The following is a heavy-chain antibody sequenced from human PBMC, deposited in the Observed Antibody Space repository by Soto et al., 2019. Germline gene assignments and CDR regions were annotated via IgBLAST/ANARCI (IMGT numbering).Heavy chain of an antibody. CDR2: VDRTGSPL. CDR1: GFTFSDYY. J-gene: IGHJ4*02. Sequence: QVQLVESGGGLVTPGGSLRLSCAASGFTFSDYYMGWVRQAPGKGLEWISFVDRTGSPLFYADSVKGRFTISRDNGRNSRVLRMNILLVEGTAVSSDWGGESLYDRKNEYYWVPGAQVTVSS. CDR3: WGGESLYDRKNEYY. D-gene: IGHD2-21*01. V-gene: IGHV3-11*01.